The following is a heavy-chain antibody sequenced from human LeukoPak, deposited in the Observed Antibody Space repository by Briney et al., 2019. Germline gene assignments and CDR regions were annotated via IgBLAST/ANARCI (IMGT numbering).Heavy chain of an antibody. CDR1: GFTFSTAC. Sequence: GGSLRLSCAASGFTFSTACMHWVRQAPGKGLVWVSRIYSDGSDKTYADSVRGRFTISRDNAKNTVYLQMNSLRAEDSAVYYCASDSGHAFYFWGQGTMVTVSS. CDR3: ASDSGHAFYF. J-gene: IGHJ3*01. V-gene: IGHV3-74*01. D-gene: IGHD3-10*01. CDR2: IYSDGSDK.